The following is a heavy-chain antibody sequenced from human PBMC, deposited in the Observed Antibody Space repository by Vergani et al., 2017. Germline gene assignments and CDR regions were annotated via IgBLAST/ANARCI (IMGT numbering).Heavy chain of an antibody. CDR1: GFTFSSYS. Sequence: EVQLVESGGGLVQPGGSLRLSCAASGFTFSSYSMNWVRQAPGKGLEWVSYISSSSSTIYYADSVKGRFTISRDNAKTSLYLQMNSLRAEDTAVYYCAKIIGSCCGELLLPTYYFDYWGQGTLVTVSS. D-gene: IGHD3-10*01. J-gene: IGHJ4*02. CDR3: AKIIGSCCGELLLPTYYFDY. V-gene: IGHV3-48*01. CDR2: ISSSSSTI.